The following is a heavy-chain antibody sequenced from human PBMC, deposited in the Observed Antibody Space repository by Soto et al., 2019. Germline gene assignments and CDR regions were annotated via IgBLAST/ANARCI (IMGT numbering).Heavy chain of an antibody. J-gene: IGHJ6*02. CDR2: INPSGGST. CDR1: GYTFTSYY. CDR3: ARGGKREAPHSSGWYSDYYYYGMDV. D-gene: IGHD6-19*01. V-gene: IGHV1-46*01. Sequence: ASVKVSCKASGYTFTSYYMHWVRQAPGQGLEWMGIINPSGGSTSYAQKFQGRVTMTRDTSTSTVYMELSRLRSDDTAVYYCARGGKREAPHSSGWYSDYYYYGMDVWGQGTTVTVSS.